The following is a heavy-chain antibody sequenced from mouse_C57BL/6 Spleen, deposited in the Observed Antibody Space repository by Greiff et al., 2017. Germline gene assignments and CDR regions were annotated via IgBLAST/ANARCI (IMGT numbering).Heavy chain of an antibody. Sequence: EVMLVESGGGLVQPGGSLSLSCAASGFTFTDYYMSWVRQPPGKALEWLGFIRNKANGYTTEYSASVKGRFTISRDNSQSILYLQMNALRAEDSATYYGARYGTTVVGDFGYWGQGTTLTVSS. CDR3: ARYGTTVVGDFGY. D-gene: IGHD1-1*01. CDR2: IRNKANGYTT. J-gene: IGHJ2*01. CDR1: GFTFTDYY. V-gene: IGHV7-3*01.